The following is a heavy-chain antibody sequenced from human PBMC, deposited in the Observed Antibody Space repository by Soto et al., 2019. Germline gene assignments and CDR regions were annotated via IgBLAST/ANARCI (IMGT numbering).Heavy chain of an antibody. Sequence: QITLKESGPTLVKPTQTLTLTCTFSGFSLNTSGVGVGWVRQPPGRALEWLAVIYCTDDKRYSPSLKSRLSSTKDTSKNQVVLTMTNMDPMDTAIFFCAHKLPVTTSAFDIWCQGTMVTVSS. V-gene: IGHV2-5*01. J-gene: IGHJ3*02. CDR3: AHKLPVTTSAFDI. CDR2: IYCTDDK. D-gene: IGHD4-17*01. CDR1: GFSLNTSGVG.